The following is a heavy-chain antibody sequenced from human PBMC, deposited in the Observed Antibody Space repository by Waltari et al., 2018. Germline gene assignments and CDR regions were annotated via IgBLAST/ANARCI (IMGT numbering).Heavy chain of an antibody. J-gene: IGHJ6*03. D-gene: IGHD3-22*01. Sequence: EVKLVASGGGLLQPGGSLRLSCQASGFPVSSTYMRWVRQAPGQGLEWVSVIYSGGSTYYADSVKGRFTISRDNSKNTLYLQMNSLRAEDTAVYYCARERYYDTYYMDVWGKGTTVTVSS. CDR2: IYSGGST. V-gene: IGHV3-53*01. CDR1: GFPVSSTY. CDR3: ARERYYDTYYMDV.